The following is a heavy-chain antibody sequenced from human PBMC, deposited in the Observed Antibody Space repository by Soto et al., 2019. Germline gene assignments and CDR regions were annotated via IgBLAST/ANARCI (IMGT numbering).Heavy chain of an antibody. V-gene: IGHV4-59*01. CDR1: GGSFGGYY. CDR2: VYYSGST. Sequence: SETLSLTCTVSGGSFGGYYWSWIRQPPGKGLEWIGYVYYSGSTNYNPSLKSRVTISIDTSKNQFSLKLSSVTAADTAVYSCGRAIVVGAATQTYYNYGMDIVGQETTDTVFS. D-gene: IGHD1-26*01. J-gene: IGHJ6*02. CDR3: GRAIVVGAATQTYYNYGMDI.